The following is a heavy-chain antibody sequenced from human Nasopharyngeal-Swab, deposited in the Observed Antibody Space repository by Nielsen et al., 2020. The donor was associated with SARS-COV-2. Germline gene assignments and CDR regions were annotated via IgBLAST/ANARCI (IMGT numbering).Heavy chain of an antibody. D-gene: IGHD6-13*01. J-gene: IGHJ6*02. CDR1: GGSISSSSYY. CDR3: ARGGSSWYIDYYGMDA. CDR2: IYYSGST. Sequence: SETLSLTCTVSGGSISSSSYYWGWIRQPPGKGLEWIGSIYYSGSTYYNPSLKSRVTISVDTSKNQFSLKLSSVTAADTAVYYCARGGSSWYIDYYGMDAWGQGTTVTVSS. V-gene: IGHV4-39*07.